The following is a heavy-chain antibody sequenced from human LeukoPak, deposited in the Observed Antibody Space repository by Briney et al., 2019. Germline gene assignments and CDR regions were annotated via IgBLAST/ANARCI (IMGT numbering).Heavy chain of an antibody. Sequence: GESLKISCKGSAYNFANYWISWVRQMPGKGLEWMGRIDPSDSYTDYSPSFQGHVTLSVDKSINTAYLQWSGLKASDTATYYCARDRCGGSTFWYFDLWGRGTLVTVSS. V-gene: IGHV5-10-1*01. CDR2: IDPSDSYT. CDR3: ARDRCGGSTFWYFDL. D-gene: IGHD4-23*01. CDR1: AYNFANYW. J-gene: IGHJ2*01.